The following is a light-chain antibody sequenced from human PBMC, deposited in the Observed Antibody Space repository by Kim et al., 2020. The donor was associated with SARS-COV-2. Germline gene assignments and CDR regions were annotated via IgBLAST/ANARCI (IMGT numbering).Light chain of an antibody. CDR3: QVWDSSSDQGV. Sequence: SYELTQPPSVSVAPGKTARITCGGNNIGSKSVHWYQQKPGQAPVLVIYYDSDRPSGIPERFSGSNSGNTATLPISRVEAGDEADYYCQVWDSSSDQGVLGGGTQLTVL. V-gene: IGLV3-21*04. J-gene: IGLJ3*02. CDR1: NIGSKS. CDR2: YDS.